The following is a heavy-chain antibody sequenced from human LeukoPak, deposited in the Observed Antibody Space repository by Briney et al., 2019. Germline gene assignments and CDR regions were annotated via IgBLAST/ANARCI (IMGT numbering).Heavy chain of an antibody. CDR1: GGTFNNYA. V-gene: IGHV1-69*13. CDR3: ARDYYDSSGYYLDWFDP. D-gene: IGHD3-22*01. Sequence: SVKVSCKTSGGTFNNYAINWVRQAPGQGLEWMGGIIPIFGTANYAQKFQGRVTITADESTSTAYMELSSLRSEDTAVYYCARDYYDSSGYYLDWFDPWGQGTLVTVSS. J-gene: IGHJ5*02. CDR2: IIPIFGTA.